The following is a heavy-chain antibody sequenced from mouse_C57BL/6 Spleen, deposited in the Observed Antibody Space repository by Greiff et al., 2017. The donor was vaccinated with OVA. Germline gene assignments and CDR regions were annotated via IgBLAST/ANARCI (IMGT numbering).Heavy chain of an antibody. Sequence: EVQLQQSGAELVRPGASVKLSCTASGFNIKDYYMHWVKQRPEQGLEWIGRIDPEDGDTEYAPKFQGKATMNADTSSNTAYLQLSSLTSEDTAVYYSTTLFYGNYPAWFADWGQGTLVTVSA. J-gene: IGHJ3*01. CDR3: TTLFYGNYPAWFAD. CDR2: IDPEDGDT. V-gene: IGHV14-1*01. D-gene: IGHD2-1*01. CDR1: GFNIKDYY.